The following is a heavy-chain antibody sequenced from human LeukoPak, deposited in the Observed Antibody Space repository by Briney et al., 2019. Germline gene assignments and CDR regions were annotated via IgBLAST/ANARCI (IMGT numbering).Heavy chain of an antibody. V-gene: IGHV4-39*01. Sequence: SETLSLTCTVSGGSISSSSYYWGWIRQPPGKGLEWIGSIYYSGSTYYNPSLKSRVTISVDTSKNQFSLKLSSVTAADTAVYYCARVGGSGSYLHWFDPWGQGTLVTVSS. D-gene: IGHD3-10*01. CDR3: ARVGGSGSYLHWFDP. CDR1: GGSISSSSYY. J-gene: IGHJ5*02. CDR2: IYYSGST.